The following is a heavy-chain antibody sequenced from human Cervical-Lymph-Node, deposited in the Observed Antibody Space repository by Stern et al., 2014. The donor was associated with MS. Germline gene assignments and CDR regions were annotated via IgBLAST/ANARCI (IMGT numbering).Heavy chain of an antibody. V-gene: IGHV4-59*01. CDR2: IHYSGST. CDR1: GGSISTYY. J-gene: IGHJ4*02. Sequence: QVQLQESGPGLVKPSASLSLTCTVSGGSISTYYWSWIRQPPGKGLEWLGYIHYSGSTNYNPSLKSRVTISVDTSKNQFSLKLSSVTAADTAVYYCAREADDYNPTFDYWGQGALVTVSS. D-gene: IGHD5-24*01. CDR3: AREADDYNPTFDY.